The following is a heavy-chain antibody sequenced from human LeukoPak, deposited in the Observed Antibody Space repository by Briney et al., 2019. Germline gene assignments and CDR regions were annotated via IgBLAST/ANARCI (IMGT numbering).Heavy chain of an antibody. CDR2: INHSGST. V-gene: IGHV4-39*07. D-gene: IGHD2-21*02. CDR1: GGSISSSRDY. CDR3: ARGVVTFPFQH. J-gene: IGHJ1*01. Sequence: SETLSLTCIVSGGSISSSRDYWSWIRQPPGKGLEWIGEINHSGSTNYNPSLKSRVTISVDTSKNQFSLKLSSVTAADTAVYYCARGVVTFPFQHWGQGTLVTVSS.